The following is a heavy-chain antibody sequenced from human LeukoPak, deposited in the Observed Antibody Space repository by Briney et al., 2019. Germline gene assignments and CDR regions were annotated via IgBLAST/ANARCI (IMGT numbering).Heavy chain of an antibody. D-gene: IGHD3-3*01. J-gene: IGHJ4*02. CDR2: ISGSGGST. CDR3: AKVPRTIFGVVPPHDFDY. V-gene: IGHV3-23*01. Sequence: GGSLRLSCADSGFTFSSYAMSWVRQAPGKGLEWVSAISGSGGSTYYADSVKGRFTISRDNSKNTLYLQMNSLRAEDTAVYYCAKVPRTIFGVVPPHDFDYWGQGTLVTVSS. CDR1: GFTFSSYA.